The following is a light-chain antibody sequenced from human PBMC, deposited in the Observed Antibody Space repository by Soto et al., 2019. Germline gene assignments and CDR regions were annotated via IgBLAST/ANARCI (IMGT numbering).Light chain of an antibody. J-gene: IGKJ1*01. Sequence: EIVLTQSPGTLSLSPGERATLSCRASQSVPRSYLAWYQQKPGQAPRLLIYGTSSRATGIPDRFSGSGSGTDFTLTISRLEPEDFAVFYCQQYNNWPPATFGQGTRVEIK. CDR2: GTS. V-gene: IGKV3-20*01. CDR1: QSVPRSY. CDR3: QQYNNWPPAT.